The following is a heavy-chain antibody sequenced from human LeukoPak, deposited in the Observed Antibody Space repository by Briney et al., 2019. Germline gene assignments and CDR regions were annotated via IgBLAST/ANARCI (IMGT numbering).Heavy chain of an antibody. CDR2: IYYSGST. Sequence: SQTLSLTCTVSGGSISSGGYYWSWIRQHPGKGLEWIGYIYYSGSTYYNPSLKSRVTISVDTSKNQFSLKLSSVTAADTAVYYCARVSTTVVNHYFDYWGQGTLVTVSS. J-gene: IGHJ4*02. V-gene: IGHV4-31*03. D-gene: IGHD4-23*01. CDR3: ARVSTTVVNHYFDY. CDR1: GGSISSGGYY.